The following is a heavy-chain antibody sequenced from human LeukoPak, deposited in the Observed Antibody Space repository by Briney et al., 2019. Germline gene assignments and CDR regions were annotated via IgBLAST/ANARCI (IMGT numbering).Heavy chain of an antibody. CDR2: ISAYNGNT. D-gene: IGHD2-2*01. CDR1: GYTFTSYG. CDR3: AREKGAVVVPAATYGMDV. Sequence: RASVKVSCKASGYTFTSYGISWVRQAPGQGLEWMGWISAYNGNTNYAQKLQGRVTMTTDTSTSTAYMELRSLRSDDTAVYYCAREKGAVVVPAATYGMDVWGQGTTVIVSS. V-gene: IGHV1-18*01. J-gene: IGHJ6*02.